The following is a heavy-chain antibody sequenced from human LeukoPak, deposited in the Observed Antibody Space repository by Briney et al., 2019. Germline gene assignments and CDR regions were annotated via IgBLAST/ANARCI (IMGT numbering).Heavy chain of an antibody. V-gene: IGHV3-30*18. CDR2: ISDDGRSK. J-gene: IGHJ4*02. Sequence: GGSLRLSCAASGFSFISYGMHWVRQAPGKGLEWVGVISDDGRSKDYADSVKGRFTISRDNSKDTLYLQMNSLKDEDTAVYYCAKRPSDYGDYVSYFDYWGQGTLVTVSS. CDR3: AKRPSDYGDYVSYFDY. CDR1: GFSFISYG. D-gene: IGHD4-17*01.